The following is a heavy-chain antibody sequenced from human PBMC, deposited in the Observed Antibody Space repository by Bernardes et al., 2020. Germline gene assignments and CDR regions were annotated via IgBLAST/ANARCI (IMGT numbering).Heavy chain of an antibody. V-gene: IGHV4-39*01. D-gene: IGHD6-6*01. CDR2: IFYDGTT. CDR1: GDSISTTSYY. J-gene: IGHJ5*02. Sequence: SETLSLTCTVSGDSISTTSYYWSWVRQSPGKGLEWIGSIFYDGTTYYNPSLRSRLTISVDTSKDQFSLRLNFVAAEDAAVYYCARHRRREELVGSWFDPWGKGALVTVST. CDR3: ARHRRREELVGSWFDP.